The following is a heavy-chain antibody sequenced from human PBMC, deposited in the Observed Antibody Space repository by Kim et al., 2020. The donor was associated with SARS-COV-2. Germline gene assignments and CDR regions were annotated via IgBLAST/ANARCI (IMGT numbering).Heavy chain of an antibody. CDR1: GGSISSSCYY. Sequence: SETLSLTCTVSGGSISSSCYYWGGIRQPPGKGLEWIGSIYYSGSTYYNLSLKSRVTISVATSKNQFSLKLSSVTAADTAVYYCARWSAACTQNDAFEIWGQGTLVTVAS. V-gene: IGHV4-39*01. CDR3: ARWSAACTQNDAFEI. J-gene: IGHJ3*02. D-gene: IGHD6-13*01. CDR2: IYYSGST.